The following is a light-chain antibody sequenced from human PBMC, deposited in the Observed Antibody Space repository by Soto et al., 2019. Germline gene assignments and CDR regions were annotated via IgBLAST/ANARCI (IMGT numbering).Light chain of an antibody. CDR2: AAS. Sequence: DIQLTQSPSFLSASVGDRVIITCRASQGINSYLAWYQQKPGKVPKLLIYAASTLQSGVPSRFSGSGSGTEFTLTISSVQPEDFAAYYCQQLNSYPHTFGGGTKVEIK. V-gene: IGKV1-9*01. CDR1: QGINSY. CDR3: QQLNSYPHT. J-gene: IGKJ4*01.